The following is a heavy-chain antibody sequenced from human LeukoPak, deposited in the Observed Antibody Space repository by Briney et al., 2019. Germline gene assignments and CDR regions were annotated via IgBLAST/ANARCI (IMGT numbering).Heavy chain of an antibody. CDR3: ARENSGWYYFDY. CDR1: GDSISSYY. J-gene: IGHJ4*02. V-gene: IGHV4-4*07. D-gene: IGHD6-19*01. Sequence: SETLSLTCTVSGDSISSYYWSWIRQPAGKGLEWIGRIYTSGSTYCNPSLKSRVTMSVDTSKNQFSLKLNSVIAADTAVYYCARENSGWYYFDYWGQGTLVTVSS. CDR2: IYTSGST.